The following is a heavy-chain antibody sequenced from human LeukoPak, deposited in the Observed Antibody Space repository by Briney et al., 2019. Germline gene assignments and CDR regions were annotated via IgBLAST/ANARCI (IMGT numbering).Heavy chain of an antibody. D-gene: IGHD4-17*01. CDR1: GFTFSSYE. J-gene: IGHJ4*02. CDR3: ARDRALTTVTPEFEY. V-gene: IGHV3-48*03. CDR2: ISSSGSTI. Sequence: GGFRRPSCAAFGFTFSSYEMNWVRQAPGKGLEWVSYISSSGSTIYYADSVKGRFTIARDNSKNTLYLQMNSLKAEDTAVYYCARDRALTTVTPEFEYWGQGTLVTVSS.